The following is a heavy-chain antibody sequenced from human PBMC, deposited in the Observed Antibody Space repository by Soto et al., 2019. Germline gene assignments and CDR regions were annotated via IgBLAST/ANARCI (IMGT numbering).Heavy chain of an antibody. J-gene: IGHJ4*02. V-gene: IGHV3-23*01. Sequence: GGSLRLSCAASGFTFSSYGMHWVRQAPGKGLEWVTIIIGIGDRTHNADSVRGRFTISRDDSRNTLNLQMNSLRAEDTAIYFCATTKGYIDPFDLWGQGTLVTVSS. D-gene: IGHD5-12*01. CDR1: GFTFSSYG. CDR3: ATTKGYIDPFDL. CDR2: IIGIGDRT.